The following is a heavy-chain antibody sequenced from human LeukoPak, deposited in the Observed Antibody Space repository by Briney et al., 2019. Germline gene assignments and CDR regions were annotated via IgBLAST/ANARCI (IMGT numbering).Heavy chain of an antibody. V-gene: IGHV4-59*01. CDR1: GGSISSYY. Sequence: PSETLSLTCTVSGGSISSYYWSWIRQPPGKGLEWIGYIYYSGSTNYNPSLKSRVTISVGTSKNQFSLKLSSVTAADTAVYYCARVGIAGFDYWGQGTLVTVSS. CDR2: IYYSGST. CDR3: ARVGIAGFDY. J-gene: IGHJ4*02.